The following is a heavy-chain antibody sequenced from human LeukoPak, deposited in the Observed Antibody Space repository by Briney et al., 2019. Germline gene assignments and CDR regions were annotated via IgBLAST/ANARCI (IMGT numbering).Heavy chain of an antibody. CDR2: ISSGSSAI. V-gene: IGHV3-21*04. CDR3: AKAMGATLFDY. CDR1: GFTFTTYS. D-gene: IGHD1-26*01. Sequence: GGSLRLSCEASGFTFTTYSMTWVRQAPGKGLEWVSIISSGSSAIFSADALKGRFTISRDNSKNTLYLQMNSLRAGDTAVYYCAKAMGATLFDYWGQGTLVTVSS. J-gene: IGHJ4*02.